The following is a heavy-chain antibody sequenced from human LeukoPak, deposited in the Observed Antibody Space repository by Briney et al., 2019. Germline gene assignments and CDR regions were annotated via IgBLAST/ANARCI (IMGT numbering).Heavy chain of an antibody. V-gene: IGHV3-30-3*01. J-gene: IGHJ4*02. CDR2: ISYDGSNK. CDR1: GFTFSSYA. CDR3: AKDPDWLEYYFDY. Sequence: GGSLRLSCAASGFTFSSYAMSWVRQAPGKGLEWVAVISYDGSNKYYADSVKGRFTISRDNSKNTLYLQMNSLRAEDTAVYYCAKDPDWLEYYFDYWGQGTLVTVSS. D-gene: IGHD3/OR15-3a*01.